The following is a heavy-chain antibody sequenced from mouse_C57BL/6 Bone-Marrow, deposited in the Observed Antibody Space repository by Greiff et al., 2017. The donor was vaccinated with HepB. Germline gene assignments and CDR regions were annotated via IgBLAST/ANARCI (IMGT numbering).Heavy chain of an antibody. D-gene: IGHD1-1*01. CDR3: ARDGSSSWFAY. CDR1: GYTFTSYW. Sequence: VQLQQPGAELVRPGSSVKLSCKASGYTFTSYWMDWVKQRPGQGLEWIGNIYPSDSETHYNQKFKDKATLTVDKSSSTAYMQLSSLTSEDSAVYYCARDGSSSWFAYWGQGTLVTVSA. CDR2: IYPSDSET. V-gene: IGHV1-61*01. J-gene: IGHJ3*01.